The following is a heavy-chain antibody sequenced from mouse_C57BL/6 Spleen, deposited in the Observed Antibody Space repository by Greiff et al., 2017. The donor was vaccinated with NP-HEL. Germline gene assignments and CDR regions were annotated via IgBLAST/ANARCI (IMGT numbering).Heavy chain of an antibody. J-gene: IGHJ4*01. V-gene: IGHV3-6*01. CDR2: ISYDGSN. CDR1: GYSITSGYY. CDR3: ASPWIYDALYAMDY. D-gene: IGHD2-3*01. Sequence: EVQVVESGPGLVKPSQSLSLTCSVTGYSITSGYYWNWIRQFPGNKLEWMGYISYDGSNNYNPSLKNRISITRDTSKNQFFLKLNSVTTEDTATYYCASPWIYDALYAMDYWGQGTSVTVSS.